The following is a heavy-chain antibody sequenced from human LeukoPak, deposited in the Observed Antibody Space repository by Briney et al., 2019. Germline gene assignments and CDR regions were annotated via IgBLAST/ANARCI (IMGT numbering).Heavy chain of an antibody. D-gene: IGHD2-2*01. J-gene: IGHJ6*03. CDR3: ARVVRQLPPNYYYYMDV. V-gene: IGHV4-34*01. CDR2: INHSGST. CDR1: GGSISGYY. Sequence: SETLSLTCTVSGGSISGYYWSWIRQPPGKGLEWIGEINHSGSTNYNPSLKSRVTISVDTSKNQFSLKLSSVTAADTAVYYCARVVRQLPPNYYYYMDVWGKGTTVTVSS.